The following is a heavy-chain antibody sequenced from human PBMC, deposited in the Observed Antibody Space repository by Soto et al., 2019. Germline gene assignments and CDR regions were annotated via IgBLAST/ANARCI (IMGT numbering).Heavy chain of an antibody. CDR1: GFTFSSYA. CDR3: AKASSSSWYPYYYYYYGMDV. Sequence: PGGSLRLSCAASGFTFSSYAMSWVCQAPGKGLEWVSAISGSGGSTYYADSVKGRFTISRDNSKNTLYLQMNSLRAEDTAVYYCAKASSSSWYPYYYYYYGMDVWGQGTTVTVSS. CDR2: ISGSGGST. J-gene: IGHJ6*02. D-gene: IGHD6-13*01. V-gene: IGHV3-23*01.